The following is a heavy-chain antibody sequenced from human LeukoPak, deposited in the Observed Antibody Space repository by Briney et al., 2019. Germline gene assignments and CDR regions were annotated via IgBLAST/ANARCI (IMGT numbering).Heavy chain of an antibody. CDR2: IYYSGTT. CDR1: GGCISSYY. V-gene: IGHV4-59*01. D-gene: IGHD6-13*01. CDR3: ARGVYIAAAQYAY. Sequence: SETLSLTCTVSGGCISSYYWSWIRQPPGKGLEWVGYIYYSGTTKYNPSLKSRVSISVDTSKNQFSLKLSSVTAADTAVYYCARGVYIAAAQYAYWGQGTLVTVSS. J-gene: IGHJ4*02.